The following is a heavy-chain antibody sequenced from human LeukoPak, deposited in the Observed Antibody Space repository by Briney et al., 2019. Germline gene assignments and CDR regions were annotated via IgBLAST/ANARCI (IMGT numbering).Heavy chain of an antibody. CDR2: IYPGDSDT. Sequence: GESLKISCKGSGYSFTSYWIGWVRQMPGKGLEWMGIIYPGDSDTRYSPSFQGQVTISADKSISTAYLQWSSLKASDTAMYYCARVGPLPDSPRAFDIWGQGTMVTVSS. CDR1: GYSFTSYW. J-gene: IGHJ3*02. D-gene: IGHD2-2*01. CDR3: ARVGPLPDSPRAFDI. V-gene: IGHV5-51*01.